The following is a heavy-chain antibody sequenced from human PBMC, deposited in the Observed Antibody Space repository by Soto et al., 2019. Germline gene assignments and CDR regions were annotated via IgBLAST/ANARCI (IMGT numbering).Heavy chain of an antibody. CDR1: GFTFSDYY. J-gene: IGHJ5*02. Sequence: QVQLVESGGGLVKPGGSLRLSCAASGFTFSDYYMSWIRQAPGKGLEWVSYISSSSSYTNYADSVKGRFTISRDNAKNSLYLQMNSLRADDTAVYYCARDLRADYYDSSGFERWFDPWGQGTLVTVSS. D-gene: IGHD3-22*01. CDR3: ARDLRADYYDSSGFERWFDP. V-gene: IGHV3-11*05. CDR2: ISSSSSYT.